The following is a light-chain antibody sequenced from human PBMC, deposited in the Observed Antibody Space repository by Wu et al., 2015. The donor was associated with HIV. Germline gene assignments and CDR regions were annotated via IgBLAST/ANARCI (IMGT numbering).Light chain of an antibody. CDR3: QQYGSAPIT. Sequence: ELVLTQSPGTLSLSPGERATLSCRASQSVTSSYLAWYQQKPGQAPRLLIHGASSRAAGIPDRFSGGGSGADFTLTISGLESEDFAVYVCQQYGSAPITFGPGTRL. CDR1: QSVTSSY. V-gene: IGKV3-20*01. CDR2: GAS. J-gene: IGKJ5*01.